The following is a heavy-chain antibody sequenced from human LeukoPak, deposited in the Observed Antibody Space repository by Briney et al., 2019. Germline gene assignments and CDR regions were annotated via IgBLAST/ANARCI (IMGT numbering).Heavy chain of an antibody. CDR2: ISAYNGNT. CDR1: RGTFSSYA. J-gene: IGHJ4*02. D-gene: IGHD3-22*01. V-gene: IGHV1-18*01. Sequence: ASLKGSCKASRGTFSSYAISWGRQTPVHELEWMGWISAYNGNTNYAQKLQGRVTMTTDTSTSTAYMELRSLRSDDTAVYYCARDSVYYDSSGYSDYWGQGTLVTVSS. CDR3: ARDSVYYDSSGYSDY.